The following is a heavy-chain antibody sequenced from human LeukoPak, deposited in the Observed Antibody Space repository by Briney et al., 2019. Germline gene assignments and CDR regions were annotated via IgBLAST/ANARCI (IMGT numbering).Heavy chain of an antibody. CDR1: GYTFTGYY. Sequence: GASVKVSCKASGYTFTGYYMHWVRQAPGQGLEWMGWINPNSGGTNYAQKFQGRVTMTRDTSISTAYMELSRLRSDDTAVYYCARDRGYSGYDWGADAFDIWGQGTMVTVSS. CDR3: ARDRGYSGYDWGADAFDI. D-gene: IGHD5-12*01. J-gene: IGHJ3*02. CDR2: INPNSGGT. V-gene: IGHV1-2*02.